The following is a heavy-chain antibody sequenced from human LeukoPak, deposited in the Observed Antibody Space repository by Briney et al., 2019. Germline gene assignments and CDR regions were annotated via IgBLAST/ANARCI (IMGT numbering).Heavy chain of an antibody. Sequence: GGSLRLSCAASGFTFSSYWMSWVRQAPGKGLEWVANIKQDGSEKYYVDSVKGRFTISRDNAKNSLYLQMNSLRAEDTAVYYCARDLGPHSSSPNSGAFDIWGQGTMVTVSS. D-gene: IGHD6-6*01. J-gene: IGHJ3*02. CDR3: ARDLGPHSSSPNSGAFDI. CDR2: IKQDGSEK. V-gene: IGHV3-7*01. CDR1: GFTFSSYW.